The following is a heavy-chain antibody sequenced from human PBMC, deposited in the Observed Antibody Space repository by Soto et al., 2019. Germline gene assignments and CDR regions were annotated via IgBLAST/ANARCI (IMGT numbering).Heavy chain of an antibody. V-gene: IGHV3-15*01. Sequence: GGSLRLSCAASGFTFSNAWMSWVRQAPGKGLEWVGRIKSKTDGGTTDYAAPVKGRFTISRDDSKNTLYLQMNSLKTEDTAVYYCTTDSAAEYYHYYRMDVWGQGSTVIVS. CDR1: GFTFSNAW. J-gene: IGHJ6*02. D-gene: IGHD6-13*01. CDR3: TTDSAAEYYHYYRMDV. CDR2: IKSKTDGGTT.